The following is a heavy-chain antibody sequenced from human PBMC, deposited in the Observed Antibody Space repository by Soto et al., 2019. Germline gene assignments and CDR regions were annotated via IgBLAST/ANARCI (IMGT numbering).Heavy chain of an antibody. V-gene: IGHV3-7*01. Sequence: EVQLVESGGGLVQPGGSLRVSCAASGFTFTSYWMSWVRQAPGKGLEWVANIKEDGSAKYYLDSVKGRFTISRDNAKNSLYRQIITLRADAPSVYYCAREDFYRFDYWAQGNLVTVSS. CDR2: IKEDGSAK. CDR3: AREDFYRFDY. CDR1: GFTFTSYW. J-gene: IGHJ4*02.